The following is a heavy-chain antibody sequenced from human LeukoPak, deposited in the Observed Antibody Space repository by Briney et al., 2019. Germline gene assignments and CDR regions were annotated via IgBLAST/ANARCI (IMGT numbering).Heavy chain of an antibody. CDR1: GFTFSSYA. CDR2: ISYDGSNK. Sequence: GRSLRLSCAASGFTFSSYAMHWVRQAPGKGLEWVAVISYDGSNKYYTDSVKGRFTISRDNSKNTLYLQMNSLRAEDTAVYYCARVLVGIAAAGAYFDYWGQGTLVTVSS. J-gene: IGHJ4*02. CDR3: ARVLVGIAAAGAYFDY. V-gene: IGHV3-30-3*01. D-gene: IGHD6-13*01.